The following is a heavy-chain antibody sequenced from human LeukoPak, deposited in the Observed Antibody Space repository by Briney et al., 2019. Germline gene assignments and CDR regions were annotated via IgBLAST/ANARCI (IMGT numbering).Heavy chain of an antibody. Sequence: GGSLRLSCAASGVTFSSYTMHWIRQAPGKGLEWVSSISGSNSYIFYADSVKGRFTVSRDNAKDSLYLQMNSLRAEDTAVYYCARALTTLTYEGYWGQGTLVTVSS. V-gene: IGHV3-21*01. D-gene: IGHD1-1*01. CDR3: ARALTTLTYEGY. CDR1: GVTFSSYT. J-gene: IGHJ4*02. CDR2: ISGSNSYI.